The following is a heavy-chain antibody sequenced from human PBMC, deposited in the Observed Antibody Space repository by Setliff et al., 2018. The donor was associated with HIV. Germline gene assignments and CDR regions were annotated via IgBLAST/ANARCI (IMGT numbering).Heavy chain of an antibody. Sequence: SETLSLTCTVSGGSIRSRDNYWGWIRQPPGKGLEWIGHIYYSGTTYHNPSLKSRVSISVDVSKNQFSLKLSSVTAADTAVYYCSVIDYWGQGTLVTVSS. CDR2: IYYSGTT. CDR1: GGSIRSRDNY. J-gene: IGHJ4*02. CDR3: SVIDY. V-gene: IGHV4-39*03.